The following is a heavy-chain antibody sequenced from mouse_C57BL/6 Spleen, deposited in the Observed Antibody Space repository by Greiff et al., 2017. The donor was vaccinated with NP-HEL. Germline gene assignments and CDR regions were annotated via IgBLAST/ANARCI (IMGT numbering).Heavy chain of an antibody. J-gene: IGHJ2*01. CDR2: INPSSGYT. V-gene: IGHV1-7*01. CDR1: GYTFTSYW. Sequence: QVQLQQSGAELAKPGASVKLSCKASGYTFTSYWMHWVKQRPGQGLEWIGYINPSSGYTKSNQKFKGKATLTADKSSSTAYMQLSSLTYEDSAVYYWARRDSNYVYFDYWGKGTTLTVSS. CDR3: ARRDSNYVYFDY. D-gene: IGHD2-5*01.